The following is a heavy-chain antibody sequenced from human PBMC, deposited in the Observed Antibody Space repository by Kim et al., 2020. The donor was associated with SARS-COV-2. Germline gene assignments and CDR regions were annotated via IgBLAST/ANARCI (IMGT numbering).Heavy chain of an antibody. J-gene: IGHJ5*02. CDR1: GGTFSSYA. D-gene: IGHD3-22*01. Sequence: SVKVSCKASGGTFSSYAISWVRQAPGQGLEWMGGIIPIFGTANYAQKFQGRVTITADESTSTAYMELSSLRSEDTAVYYCASLNYDSSGYYYEAHSGTWFDPWGQGTLVTVSS. CDR2: IIPIFGTA. CDR3: ASLNYDSSGYYYEAHSGTWFDP. V-gene: IGHV1-69*13.